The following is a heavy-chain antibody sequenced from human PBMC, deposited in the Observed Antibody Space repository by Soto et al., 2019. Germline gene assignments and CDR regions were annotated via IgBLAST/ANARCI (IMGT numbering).Heavy chain of an antibody. V-gene: IGHV2-5*02. Sequence: ITLKESGPTLVKPTQPLTLTCTFSGFSLTTNKMGVGWIRQAPGKALEWLALIYGDDDKRSSPSLKSRITITKYTSKNPVVLTMTNMYPVDTATYYCVHRRGFGELLCTNWVDTWGQGTLVTVSS. J-gene: IGHJ5*02. CDR3: VHRRGFGELLCTNWVDT. CDR1: GFSLTTNKMG. D-gene: IGHD3-10*01. CDR2: IYGDDDK.